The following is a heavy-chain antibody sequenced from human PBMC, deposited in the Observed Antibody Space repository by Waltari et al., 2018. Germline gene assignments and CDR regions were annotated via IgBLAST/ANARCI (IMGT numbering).Heavy chain of an antibody. J-gene: IGHJ3*01. CDR1: GAPMTNSY. CDR2: VFTDGKT. V-gene: IGHV4-4*07. CDR3: ARAQEGHDAFDF. Sequence: QVQLQESGPGLVKPSETLSLTCSVSGAPMTNSYWSWLRLPAGWGLEWIGRVFTDGKTHYAASLRSRVTMSMDTSKDQFSLKLTSVTAADTALYYCARAQEGHDAFDFWGQGTMVTVSS.